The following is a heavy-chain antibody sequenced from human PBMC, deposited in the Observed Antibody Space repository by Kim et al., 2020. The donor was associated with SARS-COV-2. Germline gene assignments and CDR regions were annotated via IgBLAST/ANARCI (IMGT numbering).Heavy chain of an antibody. CDR1: GYTFTSYY. Sequence: ASVKVSCKASGYTFTSYYMHWVRQAPGQGLEWMGIINPSGGSTSYAQKFQGRVTMTRDTSTSTVYMELSSLRSEDTAVYYCARDKFGYCSSTSCYGRAIDYWGQGTLVTVSS. J-gene: IGHJ4*02. CDR3: ARDKFGYCSSTSCYGRAIDY. CDR2: INPSGGST. D-gene: IGHD2-2*01. V-gene: IGHV1-46*01.